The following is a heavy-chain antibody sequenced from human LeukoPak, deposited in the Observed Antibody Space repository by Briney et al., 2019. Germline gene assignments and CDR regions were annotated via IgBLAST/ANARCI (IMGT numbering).Heavy chain of an antibody. Sequence: GGSLRLSCSASGFTFGDYAMSWFRQAPGKGLEWVGFIRSKAYGGTTEYAASVKGRFSISRDDPKSIAYLQMNSLKTEDTAVYFCTRDRVGYSYDYSFDYWGQGTLVTVSS. CDR3: TRDRVGYSYDYSFDY. CDR1: GFTFGDYA. J-gene: IGHJ4*02. V-gene: IGHV3-49*03. D-gene: IGHD5-18*01. CDR2: IRSKAYGGTT.